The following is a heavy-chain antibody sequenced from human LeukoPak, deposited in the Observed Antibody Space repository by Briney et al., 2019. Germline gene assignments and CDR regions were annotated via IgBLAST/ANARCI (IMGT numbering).Heavy chain of an antibody. Sequence: SETLSLTCTVSGGSISSYYWSWIRQPPGKGLEWIGYIYYRGSTNYNPSLKSRVTISVDTSKNQFSLKLSSVTAADTAVYYCARDRRVELLTPRASYYYGMDVWGKGTTVTVSS. CDR3: ARDRRVELLTPRASYYYGMDV. CDR1: GGSISSYY. V-gene: IGHV4-59*01. CDR2: IYYRGST. D-gene: IGHD2-15*01. J-gene: IGHJ6*04.